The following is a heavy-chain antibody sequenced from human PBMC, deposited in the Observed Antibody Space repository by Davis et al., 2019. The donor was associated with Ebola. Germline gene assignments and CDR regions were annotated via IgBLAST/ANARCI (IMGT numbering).Heavy chain of an antibody. V-gene: IGHV3-30*02. CDR2: IRYDESNS. CDR3: ARDSDYGYYHGMDV. J-gene: IGHJ6*02. CDR1: GFTFDAFA. Sequence: AGSLRLSCVASGFTFDAFAMNWVRQAPGKGLEWVATIRYDESNSYHADAVKGRFTTPRDDSKNTLYLRMNSLRAEDTAVYYCARDSDYGYYHGMDVWGQGTTVTVSS. D-gene: IGHD4-17*01.